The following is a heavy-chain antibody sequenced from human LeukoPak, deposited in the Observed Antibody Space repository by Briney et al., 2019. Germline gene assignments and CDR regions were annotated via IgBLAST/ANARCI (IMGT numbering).Heavy chain of an antibody. CDR1: GFTFSSSA. J-gene: IGHJ4*02. CDR2: ISGSGGST. D-gene: IGHD4-17*01. Sequence: GGSLRLSCAASGFTFSSSAMNWVRQAPGKGLEWVSGISGSGGSTSYADSVKGRFTISRDNSKNTLYLQMNSLRAEDTAVYYCAKGGGTVTTLGYFDYWGQGTLVTVSS. V-gene: IGHV3-23*01. CDR3: AKGGGTVTTLGYFDY.